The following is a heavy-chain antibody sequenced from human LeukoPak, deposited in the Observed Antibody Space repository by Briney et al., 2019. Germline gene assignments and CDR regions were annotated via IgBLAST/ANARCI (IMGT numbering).Heavy chain of an antibody. CDR2: IYHSGST. V-gene: IGHV4-4*02. Sequence: SGTLSLTCAVSGGSISSSNWWSWVRQPPGKGLEWIGEIYHSGSTNYNPSLKSRVTISVDKSKNQFSLKLSSVTAADTAVYYCARKQGVVVVPAARYNWFDPWGQGTLVTVSS. D-gene: IGHD2-2*01. CDR1: GGSISSSNW. CDR3: ARKQGVVVVPAARYNWFDP. J-gene: IGHJ5*02.